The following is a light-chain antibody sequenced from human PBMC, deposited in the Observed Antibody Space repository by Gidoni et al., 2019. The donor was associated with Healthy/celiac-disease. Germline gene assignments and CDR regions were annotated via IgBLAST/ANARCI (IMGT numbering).Light chain of an antibody. V-gene: IGKV1-39*01. J-gene: IGKJ3*01. Sequence: DLQMTQSPSSLSASVGDRVTITCRASQSISSYLNWYQQKPGKAPKLLIYAASSLKSGVPSRFSGSGSGTDFNLTISSLQPEDFATYYCQQSYSTPRFTFGPGTKVDIK. CDR3: QQSYSTPRFT. CDR2: AAS. CDR1: QSISSY.